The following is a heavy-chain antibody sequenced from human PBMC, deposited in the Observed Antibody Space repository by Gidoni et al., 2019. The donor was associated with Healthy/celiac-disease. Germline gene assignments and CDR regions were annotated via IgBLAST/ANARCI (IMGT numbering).Heavy chain of an antibody. V-gene: IGHV4-34*01. Sequence: QVQLQQWGAGLLKPSETLPLTCAVYGGSFSGYYWSWIRQPPGKGLEWIGEINHSGSTNYNPSLKSRVTISVDTSKNQFSLKLSSVTAADTAVYYCARGRNWCSGGSCYDNWFDPWGQGTLVTVSS. D-gene: IGHD2-15*01. CDR3: ARGRNWCSGGSCYDNWFDP. CDR2: INHSGST. J-gene: IGHJ5*02. CDR1: GGSFSGYY.